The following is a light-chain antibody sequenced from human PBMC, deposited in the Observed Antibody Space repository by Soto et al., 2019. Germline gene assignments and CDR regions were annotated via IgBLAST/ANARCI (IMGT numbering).Light chain of an antibody. Sequence: EMGLRQSPGTLSLSLGERATLSCRASQSLRTNSLAWYQQKPGQAPRLLISGVYSRAAGIPDRFSGSGSGTDFTLTISRLEPEDFAVYYCQQYDTSPRTFGQGTKVDIK. J-gene: IGKJ1*01. CDR1: QSLRTNS. CDR2: GVY. V-gene: IGKV3-20*01. CDR3: QQYDTSPRT.